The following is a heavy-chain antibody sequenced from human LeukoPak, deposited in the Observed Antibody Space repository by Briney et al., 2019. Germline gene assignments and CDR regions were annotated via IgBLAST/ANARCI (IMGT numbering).Heavy chain of an antibody. V-gene: IGHV3-23*01. CDR2: ISSSATYT. CDR3: TTVVPAANSYYYYYYMDV. J-gene: IGHJ6*03. CDR1: GFTFGSSG. D-gene: IGHD2-2*01. Sequence: GGSLRLSCAASGFTFGSSGMSWVRQAPGKGLEWVAGISSSATYTYYADSVKGRFTISRDNSKNTLYLQMNSLKTEDTAVYYCTTVVPAANSYYYYYYMDVWGKGTTVTISS.